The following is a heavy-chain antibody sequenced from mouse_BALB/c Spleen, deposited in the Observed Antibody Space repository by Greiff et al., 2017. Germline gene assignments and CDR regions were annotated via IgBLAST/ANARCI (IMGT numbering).Heavy chain of an antibody. V-gene: IGHV14-3*02. Sequence: VQLKQSGAELVKPGASVKLSCTASGFNIKDTYMHWVKQRPEQGLEWIGRIDPANGNTKYDPKFQGKATITADTSSNTAYLQLSSLTSEDTAVYYCARGVRRYFDVWGAGTTVTVSS. CDR2: IDPANGNT. D-gene: IGHD1-2*01. CDR3: ARGVRRYFDV. J-gene: IGHJ1*01. CDR1: GFNIKDTY.